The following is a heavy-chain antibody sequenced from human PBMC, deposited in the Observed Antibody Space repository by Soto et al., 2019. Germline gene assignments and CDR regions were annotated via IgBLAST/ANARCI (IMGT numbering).Heavy chain of an antibody. V-gene: IGHV4-59*01. CDR2: IYYSGST. J-gene: IGHJ4*02. CDR3: ARVSAGDYFDY. CDR1: GGSISSYY. D-gene: IGHD2-8*02. Sequence: PSETLSLTCTVSGGSISSYYWSWIRQPPGKGLEWIGCIYYSGSTNYNPSLKSRVTISVDTSKNQFSLKLSSVTAADTAVYYCARVSAGDYFDYWGQGTLVTVSS.